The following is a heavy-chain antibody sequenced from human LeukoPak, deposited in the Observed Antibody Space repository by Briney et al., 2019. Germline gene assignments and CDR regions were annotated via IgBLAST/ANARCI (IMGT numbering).Heavy chain of an antibody. Sequence: SVKVSCKASGGTFSSYTISWVRQAPGQGLEWMGRIIPILGIANYAQKFQSRVTITADKSTSTAYMELSSLRSEDTAVYYCAREAYDSSGYGRRYDYWGQGTLVTVSS. CDR3: AREAYDSSGYGRRYDY. D-gene: IGHD3-22*01. CDR2: IIPILGIA. J-gene: IGHJ4*02. CDR1: GGTFSSYT. V-gene: IGHV1-69*04.